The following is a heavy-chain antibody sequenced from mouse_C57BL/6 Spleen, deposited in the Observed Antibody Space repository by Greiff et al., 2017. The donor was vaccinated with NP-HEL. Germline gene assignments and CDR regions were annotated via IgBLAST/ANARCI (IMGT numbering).Heavy chain of an antibody. CDR3: ARQVLSVGPFDY. V-gene: IGHV5-6*01. CDR2: ISSGGSYT. CDR1: GFTFSSYG. Sequence: EVQVVESGGDLVKPGGSLKLSCAASGFTFSSYGMSWVRQTPDKGLEWVATISSGGSYTYYPDSVKGRFTISRENAKNTLYLEMSSLRSEDTAMYYCARQVLSVGPFDYWGQGTTLTVSS. J-gene: IGHJ2*01. D-gene: IGHD3-3*01.